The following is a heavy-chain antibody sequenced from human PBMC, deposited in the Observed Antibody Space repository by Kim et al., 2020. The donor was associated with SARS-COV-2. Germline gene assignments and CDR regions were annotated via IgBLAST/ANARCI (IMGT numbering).Heavy chain of an antibody. J-gene: IGHJ3*02. V-gene: IGHV3-11*04. CDR3: ARGNILTGTAFDI. D-gene: IGHD3-9*01. Sequence: ADSVKGQFTISRDNAKNSLCLQMNGLRAEDTAVYYCARGNILTGTAFDIWGQGTMVTVSS.